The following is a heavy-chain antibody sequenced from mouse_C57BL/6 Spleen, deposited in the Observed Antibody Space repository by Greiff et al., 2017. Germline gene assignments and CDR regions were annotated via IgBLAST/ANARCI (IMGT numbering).Heavy chain of an antibody. CDR1: GYTFTSYG. D-gene: IGHD3-2*02. J-gene: IGHJ4*01. Sequence: VQLQQSGAELARPGASVKLSCKASGYTFTSYGISWVKQRTGQGLEWIGEIYPRSGNTYYNEKFKGKATLTADKSSSTAYMELRSLTSEDAAVYFCARGDTRSGYGGNSYYYAMDYWGQGASVTVSS. V-gene: IGHV1-81*01. CDR3: ARGDTRSGYGGNSYYYAMDY. CDR2: IYPRSGNT.